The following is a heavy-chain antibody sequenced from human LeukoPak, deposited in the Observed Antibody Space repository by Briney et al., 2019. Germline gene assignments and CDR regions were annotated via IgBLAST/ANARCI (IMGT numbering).Heavy chain of an antibody. CDR1: GFTFSDYG. CDR3: AKSRGSGSNMARGVNFDY. CDR2: ISDGGSIT. Sequence: GGSLRLSCAASGFTFSDYGMSWVRQAPGKGLEWVSTISDGGSITYYADSVKGRFTISRDNSRNTLFLQMNSLRAEDTAVYYCAKSRGSGSNMARGVNFDYWGQGTLVTVSS. V-gene: IGHV3-23*01. D-gene: IGHD3-10*01. J-gene: IGHJ4*02.